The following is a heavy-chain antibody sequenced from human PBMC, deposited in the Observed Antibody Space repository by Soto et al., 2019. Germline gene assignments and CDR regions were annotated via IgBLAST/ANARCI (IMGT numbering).Heavy chain of an antibody. Sequence: GGSLRLSCAASGFTFSSYSMNWVRQAPGKGLEWVSSISSSSSYIYYADSVKGRFTISRDNAKNSLYLQMNSLRAEDTAVYYCARDLQGLLWFGELSAFDIWGQGTMVTVSS. CDR2: ISSSSSYI. J-gene: IGHJ3*02. V-gene: IGHV3-21*01. D-gene: IGHD3-10*01. CDR3: ARDLQGLLWFGELSAFDI. CDR1: GFTFSSYS.